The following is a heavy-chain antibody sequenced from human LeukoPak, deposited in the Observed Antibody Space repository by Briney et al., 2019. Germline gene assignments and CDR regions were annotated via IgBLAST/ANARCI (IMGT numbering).Heavy chain of an antibody. J-gene: IGHJ4*02. D-gene: IGHD3-10*01. CDR3: ARSNHYGSGGFGFDY. Sequence: ASVKVSCKASGYTFTGYYMHWVRQAPGQGLEWMGWINPNSGGTNYAQKFQGRVTMTRDTSISTAYMELSSLRSEDTAVYYCARSNHYGSGGFGFDYWGQGTLVTVSS. CDR2: INPNSGGT. V-gene: IGHV1-2*02. CDR1: GYTFTGYY.